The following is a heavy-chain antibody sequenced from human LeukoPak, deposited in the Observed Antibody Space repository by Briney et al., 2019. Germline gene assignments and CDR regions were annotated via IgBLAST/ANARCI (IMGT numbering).Heavy chain of an antibody. Sequence: GGSLRLSCAASGFTFSSNSMNWVRQAPGKGLEWVSSISSSSSDICYADSVKGRFTISRDNAKNSLYLQMNSLRVEDTAVYYCARGYCSGGGCYSYYYYYYVDVWGRGTTVTVSS. V-gene: IGHV3-21*01. CDR1: GFTFSSNS. J-gene: IGHJ6*03. D-gene: IGHD2-15*01. CDR3: ARGYCSGGGCYSYYYYYYVDV. CDR2: ISSSSSDI.